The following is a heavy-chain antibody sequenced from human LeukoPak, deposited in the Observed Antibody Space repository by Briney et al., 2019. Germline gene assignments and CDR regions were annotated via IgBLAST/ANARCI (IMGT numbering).Heavy chain of an antibody. CDR3: AKGESYYYDSSGYDDY. J-gene: IGHJ4*02. D-gene: IGHD3-22*01. CDR2: IRSKANSYAT. Sequence: GGSLRLSCAASDFSFSGSAMHWVRQASGKGLEWVGRIRSKANSYATAYGASVTGRFTISRDDSKNTAYLQMDSLKTEDTAAYYCAKGESYYYDSSGYDDYWGQGTLVTVSS. CDR1: DFSFSGSA. V-gene: IGHV3-73*01.